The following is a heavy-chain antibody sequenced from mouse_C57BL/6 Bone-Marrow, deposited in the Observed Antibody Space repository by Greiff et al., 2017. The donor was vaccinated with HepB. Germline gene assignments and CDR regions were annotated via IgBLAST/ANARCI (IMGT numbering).Heavy chain of an antibody. J-gene: IGHJ4*01. V-gene: IGHV1-64*01. Sequence: QVQLQQPGAELVKPGASVKLSCKASGYTFTSYWMHWVKQRPGQGLEWIGMIHPNSGSTNYNEKFKSKATLTVDKSSSTAYMQLSSLTSEDSAVYYCAREKLYEGYYVYFFYAMDYWGQGTSVTVSS. CDR2: IHPNSGST. CDR1: GYTFTSYW. D-gene: IGHD2-3*01. CDR3: AREKLYEGYYVYFFYAMDY.